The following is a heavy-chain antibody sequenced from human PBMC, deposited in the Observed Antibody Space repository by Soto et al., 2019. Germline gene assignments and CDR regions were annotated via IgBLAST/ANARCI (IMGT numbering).Heavy chain of an antibody. Sequence: SETLSLTCAVYGGSFSGYYWSWIRQPPGKGLEWIGEINHSGSTNYNPSLKSRVTISVDTSKNQFSLKLSSVTAADTAVYYCARERLSITIFGGGYYSYGMDVWGQGTTVTVSS. CDR3: ARERLSITIFGGGYYSYGMDV. V-gene: IGHV4-34*01. CDR2: INHSGST. CDR1: GGSFSGYY. D-gene: IGHD3-3*01. J-gene: IGHJ6*02.